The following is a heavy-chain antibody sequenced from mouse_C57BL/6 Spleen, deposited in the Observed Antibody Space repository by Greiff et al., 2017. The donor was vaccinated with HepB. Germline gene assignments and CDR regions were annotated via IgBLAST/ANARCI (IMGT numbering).Heavy chain of an antibody. CDR3: ARDGQLRLRDYYAMDY. V-gene: IGHV1-82*01. CDR2: IYPGDGDT. J-gene: IGHJ4*01. CDR1: GYAFSSSW. D-gene: IGHD3-2*02. Sequence: VQLQQSGPELVKPGASVKISCKASGYAFSSSWMNWVKQRPGKGLEWIGRIYPGDGDTNYNGKFKGKATLTADKSSSTAYMQLSSLTSEDSAVYFCARDGQLRLRDYYAMDYWGQGTSVTVSS.